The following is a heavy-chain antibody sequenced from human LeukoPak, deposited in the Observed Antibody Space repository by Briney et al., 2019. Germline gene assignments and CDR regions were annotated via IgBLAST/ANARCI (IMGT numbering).Heavy chain of an antibody. V-gene: IGHV4-34*01. CDR2: INHSGST. D-gene: IGHD6-13*01. J-gene: IGHJ4*02. Sequence: SETLSLTCAVYGGSFSGYYWSWIRQPPGKGLEWIGEINHSGSTNYNPSLKSRVTISVDTSKNQFSLKLSSVNAADTAVYYCARVVIAAAGIDYWGQGTLVTVSS. CDR3: ARVVIAAAGIDY. CDR1: GGSFSGYY.